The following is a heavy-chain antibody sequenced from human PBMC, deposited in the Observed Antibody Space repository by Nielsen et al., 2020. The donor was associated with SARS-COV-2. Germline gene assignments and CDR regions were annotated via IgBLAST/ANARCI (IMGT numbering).Heavy chain of an antibody. Sequence: SETLSLTCTVSRGSISSGDYYWSWIRQPPGKGLEWIGYTFNSGNTYYNPSPRSRVTMSLDTSKNQFSLILTSVSAADTAVYFCARGDLVVVPSPILGLGPFFYYFYLDVWGKGTTVIVSS. CDR2: TFNSGNT. J-gene: IGHJ6*03. CDR3: ARGDLVVVPSPILGLGPFFYYFYLDV. V-gene: IGHV4-30-4*01. D-gene: IGHD2-2*01. CDR1: RGSISSGDYY.